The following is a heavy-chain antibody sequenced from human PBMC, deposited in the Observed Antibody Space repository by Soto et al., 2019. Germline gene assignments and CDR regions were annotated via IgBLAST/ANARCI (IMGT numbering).Heavy chain of an antibody. CDR3: AKVERAVAGIID. J-gene: IGHJ4*02. D-gene: IGHD6-19*01. CDR1: GFTFSSYA. Sequence: EVQLLESGGGLVQPGGSLRLSCAASGFTFSSYAMSWVRQAPGKGLDWVSAISVSVGSTYYADSVKGRFTISRDNSKNTLYLQMNSLRAADTAVYYCAKVERAVAGIIDWGQGTLVTVSS. V-gene: IGHV3-23*01. CDR2: ISVSVGST.